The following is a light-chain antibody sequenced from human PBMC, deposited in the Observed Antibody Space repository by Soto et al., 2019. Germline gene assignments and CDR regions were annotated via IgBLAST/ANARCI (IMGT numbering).Light chain of an antibody. Sequence: QSVLTQPPSVSGAPRQRVTISCTGSSSNIGAGYDVHWYQQFPGTAPKLLIYDNGKRSSGIPDRFSGSQSGTSATLGITGLQTGDEADYYCGTWDNSLSAVFGGGTKVTVL. CDR3: GTWDNSLSAV. J-gene: IGLJ2*01. V-gene: IGLV1-51*01. CDR1: SSNIGAGYD. CDR2: DNG.